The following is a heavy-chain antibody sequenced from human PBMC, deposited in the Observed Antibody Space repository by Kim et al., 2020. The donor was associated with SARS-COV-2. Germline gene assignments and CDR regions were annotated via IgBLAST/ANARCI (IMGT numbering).Heavy chain of an antibody. V-gene: IGHV4-39*07. CDR2: IYYSGST. CDR3: AREGYCSGGSCPQAYYFDY. Sequence: SETLSLTCTVSGGSISSSSYYWGWIRQPPGKGLEWIGSIYYSGSTYYNPSLKSRVTISVDTSKNQFSLKLSSVTAADTAVYYCAREGYCSGGSCPQAYYFDYWGQGTLVTVSS. CDR1: GGSISSSSYY. J-gene: IGHJ4*02. D-gene: IGHD2-15*01.